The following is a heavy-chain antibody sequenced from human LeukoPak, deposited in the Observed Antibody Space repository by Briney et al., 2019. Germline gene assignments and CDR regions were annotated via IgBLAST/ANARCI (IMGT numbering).Heavy chain of an antibody. V-gene: IGHV3-30*03. CDR2: ISYDGSNK. D-gene: IGHD1-26*01. J-gene: IGHJ4*02. CDR3: ATTLDRIVGATHFDY. Sequence: GGSLRLSCAASGFTFSSYGMHWVRQARGKGLEWVAVISYDGSNKYYADSVRGRFTISRDNSKNTLYLQMNSLRAEDTAVYYCATTLDRIVGATHFDYWGQGTLVTVSS. CDR1: GFTFSSYG.